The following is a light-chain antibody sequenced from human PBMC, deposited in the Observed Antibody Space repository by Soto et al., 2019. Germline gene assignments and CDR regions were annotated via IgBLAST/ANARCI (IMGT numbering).Light chain of an antibody. Sequence: EIVLTQSPGTLSLSPGERATLSCRASQSVSSSYLAWYRQNPGQAPRLLMYGTSNSAGGIPDRFSGSGSGTDFTLTISRLEPEDFAVYYCQQYGSSPPYTFGQGTKLEIK. CDR3: QQYGSSPPYT. CDR2: GTS. V-gene: IGKV3-20*01. CDR1: QSVSSSY. J-gene: IGKJ2*01.